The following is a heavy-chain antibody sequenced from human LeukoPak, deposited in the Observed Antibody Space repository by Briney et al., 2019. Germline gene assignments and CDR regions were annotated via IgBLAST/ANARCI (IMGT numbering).Heavy chain of an antibody. CDR1: GGSFSGYY. Sequence: PSETLSLTCAVYGGSFSGYYWSWIRQPPGKGLEWIGEINHSGSTNYNPSLKSRVTISVDTSKNQFSLKLSSVTAADTAVYYCARDRGGRLLWFGEYNWFDPWGQGTLVTVSS. CDR3: ARDRGGRLLWFGEYNWFDP. J-gene: IGHJ5*02. CDR2: INHSGST. V-gene: IGHV4-34*01. D-gene: IGHD3-10*01.